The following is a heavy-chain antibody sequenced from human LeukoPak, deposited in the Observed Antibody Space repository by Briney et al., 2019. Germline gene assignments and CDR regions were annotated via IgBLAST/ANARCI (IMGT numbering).Heavy chain of an antibody. CDR3: ARHISDYGGSPHRAFDI. D-gene: IGHD4-23*01. V-gene: IGHV4-59*08. Sequence: PSETLSLTCTDSGGSISSYYWSWIRQPPGKGLEWIGYIYYSGNTNYNPSLKSRVTISVDTSKNQFSLKLSSVTAADTAVYFCARHISDYGGSPHRAFDIWGQGTMVTVSS. J-gene: IGHJ3*02. CDR2: IYYSGNT. CDR1: GGSISSYY.